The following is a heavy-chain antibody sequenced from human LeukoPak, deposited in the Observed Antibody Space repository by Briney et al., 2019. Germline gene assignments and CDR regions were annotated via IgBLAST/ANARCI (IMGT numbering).Heavy chain of an antibody. Sequence: GGSLRLSCAASGFMFSKYSMNWVRQAPGRGLEWLSYISGSGRTKYYADSVKGRFTISRDNAKNTLSLLMNSLRAEDTAVYYCTSLFHWGQGTLVTVSS. CDR1: GFMFSKYS. J-gene: IGHJ4*02. V-gene: IGHV3-48*04. D-gene: IGHD3-10*01. CDR3: TSLFH. CDR2: ISGSGRTK.